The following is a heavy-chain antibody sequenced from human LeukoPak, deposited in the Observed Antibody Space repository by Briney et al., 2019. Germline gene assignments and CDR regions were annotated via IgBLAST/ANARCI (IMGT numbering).Heavy chain of an antibody. J-gene: IGHJ5*02. CDR3: ARESSDYGGNLWYNWFDP. V-gene: IGHV3-30*02. CDR2: IRYDGSNK. D-gene: IGHD4-23*01. Sequence: GGSLRLSCAASGFTFSSYGMHWVRQAPGKGLEWVAFIRYDGSNKYYADSVKGRFTISRDNSKNTLYLQMNSLRAEDTAVYYCARESSDYGGNLWYNWFDPWGQGTLVTVSS. CDR1: GFTFSSYG.